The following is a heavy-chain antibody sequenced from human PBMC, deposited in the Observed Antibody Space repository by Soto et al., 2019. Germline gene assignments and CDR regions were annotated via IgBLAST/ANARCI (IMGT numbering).Heavy chain of an antibody. CDR1: GFTFSNAW. V-gene: IGHV3-15*01. D-gene: IGHD7-27*01. CDR2: IKSKTDGGTT. J-gene: IGHJ4*02. CDR3: TTVKAWTGDKDY. Sequence: EVQLVESGGGLVKPGGSLRLSCTASGFTFSNAWMSWVRQAPGKGLEWVGRIKSKTDGGTTDYAAPVKGRFTISRDDSKNTLYLQMNSLKTEDTAVYYCTTVKAWTGDKDYWGQGTLVTVSS.